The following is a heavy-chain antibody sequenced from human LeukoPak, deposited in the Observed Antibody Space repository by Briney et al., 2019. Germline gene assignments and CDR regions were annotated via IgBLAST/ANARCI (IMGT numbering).Heavy chain of an antibody. CDR2: INPNSGGT. CDR3: ARDTSGSIVVVITGRYYFDY. Sequence: ASVTVSCKASGYTFTGYYMHWVRQAPEQGLEWMGWINPNSGGTNYAQKFQGRVTMTRDTSISTAYMELSRLRSDDTAVYYCARDTSGSIVVVITGRYYFDYWGQGTLVTVSS. CDR1: GYTFTGYY. D-gene: IGHD3-22*01. J-gene: IGHJ4*02. V-gene: IGHV1-2*02.